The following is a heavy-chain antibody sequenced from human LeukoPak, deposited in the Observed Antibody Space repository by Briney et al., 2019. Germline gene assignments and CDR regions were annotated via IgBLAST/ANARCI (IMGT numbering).Heavy chain of an antibody. Sequence: ASVEVSCKASGYTFTSYGISWVRQAPGQGLEWMGWISAYNGNTNYAQKLQGRVTMTTDTSTSTAYMELRSLRSDDSAVYYCARDPGYSSGWYGQLGYWGQGTLVTVSS. CDR3: ARDPGYSSGWYGQLGY. J-gene: IGHJ4*02. CDR2: ISAYNGNT. D-gene: IGHD6-19*01. CDR1: GYTFTSYG. V-gene: IGHV1-18*01.